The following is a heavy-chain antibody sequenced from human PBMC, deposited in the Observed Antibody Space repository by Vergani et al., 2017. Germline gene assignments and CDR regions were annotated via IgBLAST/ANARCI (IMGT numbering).Heavy chain of an antibody. V-gene: IGHV3-30*03. CDR1: GFTFSSYG. CDR3: ARVHEKTPYGDYEFDY. J-gene: IGHJ4*02. CDR2: ISYDGSNK. Sequence: QVQLVESGGGVVQPGRSLRLSCAASGFTFSSYGMHWVRQAPGKGLEWVAVISYDGSNKYYADSVKGRFTISRDNSKNTLYLQMNSLRAEDTALYHCARVHEKTPYGDYEFDYWGQGTLVTVSS. D-gene: IGHD4-17*01.